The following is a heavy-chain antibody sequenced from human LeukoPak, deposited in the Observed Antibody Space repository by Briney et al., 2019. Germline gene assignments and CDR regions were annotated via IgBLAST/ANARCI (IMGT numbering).Heavy chain of an antibody. CDR2: ISSSGRTI. CDR3: ARNFGGASAYYYYYYMDV. V-gene: IGHV3-11*01. D-gene: IGHD3-16*01. Sequence: PGGSLRLSCAASGFTFSDYYMSWIRQAPGKGLERVSYISSSGRTIYYADSVKGRFTISRDNAKNSQYLQMNSLRAEDTAVYYCARNFGGASAYYYYYYMDVWGKGTTVTVSS. J-gene: IGHJ6*03. CDR1: GFTFSDYY.